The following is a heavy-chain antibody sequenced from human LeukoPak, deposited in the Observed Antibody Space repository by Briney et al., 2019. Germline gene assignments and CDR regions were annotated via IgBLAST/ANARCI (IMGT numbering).Heavy chain of an antibody. CDR2: IIPIFGTA. CDR1: GYTFTSYD. J-gene: IGHJ3*02. Sequence: GASVKVSCKASGYTFTSYDINWVRQAPRQGLEWMGRIIPIFGTANYAQKFQGRVTITTDESTSTAYMELSSLRSEDTAVYYCASSGRYGDYDNAFDIWGQGTMVTVSS. D-gene: IGHD4-17*01. CDR3: ASSGRYGDYDNAFDI. V-gene: IGHV1-69*05.